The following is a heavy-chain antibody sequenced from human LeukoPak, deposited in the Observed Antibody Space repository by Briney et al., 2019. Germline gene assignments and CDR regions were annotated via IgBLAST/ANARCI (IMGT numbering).Heavy chain of an antibody. CDR1: GFTFSSYS. CDR3: ARVAYPWYFDY. J-gene: IGHJ4*02. D-gene: IGHD2-2*01. Sequence: GGSLRLSCAASGFTFSSYSMNWVRQAPGQGLECISYTYNSGTTIFYADSVKGRFTISRDNAKNSLYLQMNSLRAEDTAVYYCARVAYPWYFDYWGQGTLVTVSS. V-gene: IGHV3-48*04. CDR2: TYNSGTTI.